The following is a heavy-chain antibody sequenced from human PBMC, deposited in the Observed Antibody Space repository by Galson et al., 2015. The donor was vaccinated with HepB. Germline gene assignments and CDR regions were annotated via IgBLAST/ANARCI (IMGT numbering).Heavy chain of an antibody. Sequence: SVKVSCKASGYTFTSYAMHWVRQAPGQRLEWMGWINAGNGNTKYSQRFQGRVTITRDTSASTAYMELSSLRSEDTAVYYCAGDPYCSSTSCNDNWFDPWGQGTLVTVSS. CDR1: GYTFTSYA. CDR2: INAGNGNT. J-gene: IGHJ5*02. D-gene: IGHD2-2*01. V-gene: IGHV1-3*01. CDR3: AGDPYCSSTSCNDNWFDP.